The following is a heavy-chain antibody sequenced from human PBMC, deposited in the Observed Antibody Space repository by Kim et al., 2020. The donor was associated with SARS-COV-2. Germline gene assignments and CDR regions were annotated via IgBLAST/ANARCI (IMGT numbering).Heavy chain of an antibody. CDR2: TYYRSRWFV. J-gene: IGHJ3*02. V-gene: IGHV6-1*01. Sequence: SQTLSLTCAISGDSVSSNVGAWNWIRHSPSRGLEWLGRTYYRSRWFVDYATSVKSRLTISSDTSKNQFSLQLNSVTPEDTAVYYCAGRSSGHGVAFAIWGQGTLVPVSS. CDR3: AGRSSGHGVAFAI. D-gene: IGHD3-10*01. CDR1: GDSVSSNVGA.